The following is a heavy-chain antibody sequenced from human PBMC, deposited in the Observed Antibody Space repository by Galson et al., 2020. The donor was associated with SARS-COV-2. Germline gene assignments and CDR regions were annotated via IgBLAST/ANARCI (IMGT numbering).Heavy chain of an antibody. CDR2: IQNSGGV. Sequence: ASETLSLTCTVSSGSISSHFWSWIRQPPGKGLEWIANIQNSGGVDYIQNSGNVDYNPSLKSRVTVSVDTSKNQLSLRLSSVTAADTGVYYCARRWYSSGWPTFDYWGQGTLVTVSS. V-gene: IGHV4-59*11. CDR3: ARRWYSSGWPTFDY. D-gene: IGHD6-19*01. CDR1: SGSISSHF. J-gene: IGHJ4*02.